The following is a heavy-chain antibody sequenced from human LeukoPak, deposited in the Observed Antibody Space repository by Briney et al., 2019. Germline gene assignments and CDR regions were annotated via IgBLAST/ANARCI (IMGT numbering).Heavy chain of an antibody. CDR3: ARLLGEATIYDL. J-gene: IGHJ5*02. CDR1: EFTFSRHW. Sequence: GSLRLSCAASEFTFSRHWMSWVRQAPGQGLEWVASINQGGSAIRYVDSVKGRFIISRDNAKNSLSLQMNSLRAEDTAMYYCARLLGEATIYDLWGQGTLVTVSS. D-gene: IGHD3-16*01. V-gene: IGHV3-7*01. CDR2: INQGGSAI.